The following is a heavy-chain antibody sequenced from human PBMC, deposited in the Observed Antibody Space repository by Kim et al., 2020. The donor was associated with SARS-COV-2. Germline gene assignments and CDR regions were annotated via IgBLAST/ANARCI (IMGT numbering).Heavy chain of an antibody. D-gene: IGHD2-2*01. V-gene: IGHV3-23*01. J-gene: IGHJ5*02. CDR3: AKDHGVVVPAAPNNWFDP. Sequence: GGSLRLSCAASGFTFSSYAMSWVRQAPGKGLEWVSAISGSGGSTYYADSVKGRFTISRDNSKNTLYLQMNSLRAEDTAVYYCAKDHGVVVPAAPNNWFDPWGQGTLVTVSS. CDR1: GFTFSSYA. CDR2: ISGSGGST.